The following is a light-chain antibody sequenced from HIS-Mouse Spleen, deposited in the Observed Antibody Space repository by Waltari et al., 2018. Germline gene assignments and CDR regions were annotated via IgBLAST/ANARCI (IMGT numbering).Light chain of an antibody. J-gene: IGLJ3*02. CDR2: EGS. CDR1: SSDVGSYNL. V-gene: IGLV2-23*01. Sequence: QSALTQPASVSGSPGQSITISCTGTSSDVGSYNLVSWYQQHPGKAPKLMIYEGSKRPSGVANRFSGSKSGNTASLTISGLQAEDEADYYCCSYAGSSTWVFVGGTQLTVL. CDR3: CSYAGSSTWV.